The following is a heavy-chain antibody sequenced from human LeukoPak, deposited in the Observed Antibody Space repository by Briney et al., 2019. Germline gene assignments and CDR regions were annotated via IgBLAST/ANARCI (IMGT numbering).Heavy chain of an antibody. D-gene: IGHD3-10*01. Sequence: SETLSLTCTVSGGSISRYYWSWTRQPPGKGLEWIGYIYYGGSTNYNPSLKSRVTISVDTSKNQFSLKLSSVTAADTAVYYCAREEYYRFDYWGQGTLVTVSS. V-gene: IGHV4-59*01. CDR3: AREEYYRFDY. CDR2: IYYGGST. CDR1: GGSISRYY. J-gene: IGHJ4*02.